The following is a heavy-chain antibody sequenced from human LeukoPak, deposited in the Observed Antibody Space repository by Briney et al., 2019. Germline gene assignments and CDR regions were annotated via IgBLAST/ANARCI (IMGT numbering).Heavy chain of an antibody. CDR1: GFTFSSYG. V-gene: IGHV3-33*01. J-gene: IGHJ4*02. D-gene: IGHD2-2*01. Sequence: GGSLRLSCAASGFTFSSYGMHWVRQAPGKGLEWVAVIWYDGSNKYYADSVKGRFTISRDNSKNTLSLQMNRLRAEDTAVYYCAREPIPAAIMYYFDYWGQGTLVTVSS. CDR3: AREPIPAAIMYYFDY. CDR2: IWYDGSNK.